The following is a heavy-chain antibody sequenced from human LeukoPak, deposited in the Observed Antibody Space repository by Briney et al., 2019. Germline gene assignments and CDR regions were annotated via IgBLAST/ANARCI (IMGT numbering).Heavy chain of an antibody. V-gene: IGHV3-53*01. CDR2: NYSGGTT. Sequence: GGSLRLSCAASGLIVSSNYMSWVRQAAGKGLEWVSVNYSGGTTYYADSVKGRFSISRDNSKNTLYLQMNSLRAEDTAVYYCARGSTIVGAIYFDYWGQGTLVTVSS. CDR3: ARGSTIVGAIYFDY. J-gene: IGHJ4*02. D-gene: IGHD1-26*01. CDR1: GLIVSSNY.